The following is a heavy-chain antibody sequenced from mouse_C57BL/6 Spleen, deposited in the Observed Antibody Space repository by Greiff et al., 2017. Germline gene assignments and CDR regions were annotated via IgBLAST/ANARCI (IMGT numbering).Heavy chain of an antibody. J-gene: IGHJ4*01. CDR3: ARWDDGYYVAMNY. CDR2: IDPSASYT. CDR1: GYTFTSYW. V-gene: IGHV1-50*01. Sequence: QVQLQHPGAELVKPGASVKLSCKASGYTFTSYWMQWVKQRPGKGLEWIGEIDPSASYTNYNQKFKGKAILTVDTSSSTAYMQLSCLTSEDSAVYYCARWDDGYYVAMNYWGQGTSVTVSS. D-gene: IGHD2-3*01.